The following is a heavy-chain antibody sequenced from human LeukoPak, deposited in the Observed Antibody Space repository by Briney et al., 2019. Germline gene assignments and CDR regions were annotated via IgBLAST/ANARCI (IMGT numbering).Heavy chain of an antibody. D-gene: IGHD3-10*01. CDR1: GGSISSYY. Sequence: PETLSLTCTVSGGSISSYYRSWIRQSPGKGLECIGYIHYTGSTNYNPSLKSRVTISVETSKNQFSLKLKSVTAADTAVYYCARGGYYGSGNDFRFDPWGQGTLVTVSS. J-gene: IGHJ5*02. CDR2: IHYTGST. CDR3: ARGGYYGSGNDFRFDP. V-gene: IGHV4-59*01.